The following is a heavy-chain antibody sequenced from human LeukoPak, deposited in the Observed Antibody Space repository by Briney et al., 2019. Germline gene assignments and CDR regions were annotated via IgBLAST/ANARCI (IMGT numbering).Heavy chain of an antibody. V-gene: IGHV3-48*02. Sequence: GGSLRLSCAASGFTCSSYSMNWVRQAPGKGLEWFSYISSSSSTIYYADSVKGRFTISRDNAKTSLYLKMTSLRDEDTAVYYCAQEYSSGYPYWGQGTLVTVSS. CDR2: ISSSSSTI. CDR3: AQEYSSGYPY. CDR1: GFTCSSYS. J-gene: IGHJ4*02. D-gene: IGHD3-22*01.